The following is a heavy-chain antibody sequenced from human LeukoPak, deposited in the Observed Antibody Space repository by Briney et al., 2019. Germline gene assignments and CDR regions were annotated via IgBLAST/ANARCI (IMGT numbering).Heavy chain of an antibody. CDR1: GYTFTGYY. Sequence: ASVKVSCKASGYTFTGYYMHWVRQAPGQGLEWMGWISAYNGNTNYAQKLQGRVTMTTDTSTSTAYMELRSLRSDDTAVYYCARVDSAVTAMAPYWGQGTLVTVSS. D-gene: IGHD5-18*01. J-gene: IGHJ4*02. V-gene: IGHV1-18*04. CDR3: ARVDSAVTAMAPY. CDR2: ISAYNGNT.